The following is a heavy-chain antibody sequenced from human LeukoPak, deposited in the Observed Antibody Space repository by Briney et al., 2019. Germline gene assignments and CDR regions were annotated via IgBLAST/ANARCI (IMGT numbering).Heavy chain of an antibody. CDR2: ISGSGGST. D-gene: IGHD6-6*01. J-gene: IGHJ6*02. V-gene: IGHV3-23*01. Sequence: GGSLRLSCAASGFTFRSYAMSWVRQAPGKGREGVSAISGSGGSTYYADPMKGRFTISRDNSKNRLYLQMNSLRAEDRAVYYCAKRVAARPRAYYYYGRDVWGQGPTVTVSS. CDR1: GFTFRSYA. CDR3: AKRVAARPRAYYYYGRDV.